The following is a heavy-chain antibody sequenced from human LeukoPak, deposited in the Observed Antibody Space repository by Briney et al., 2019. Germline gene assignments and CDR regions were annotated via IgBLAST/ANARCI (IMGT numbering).Heavy chain of an antibody. Sequence: GRSLRLSCAASGFTFDDYAMHWVRQAPGKGLGWVSGISWNSGSIGYADSVKGRFTISRDNAKNSLYLQMNSLRAEDTAVYYCARDLSTFYDILTALRPPDSYPMDVWGQGTTVIVSS. D-gene: IGHD3-9*01. J-gene: IGHJ6*02. CDR1: GFTFDDYA. V-gene: IGHV3-9*01. CDR3: ARDLSTFYDILTALRPPDSYPMDV. CDR2: ISWNSGSI.